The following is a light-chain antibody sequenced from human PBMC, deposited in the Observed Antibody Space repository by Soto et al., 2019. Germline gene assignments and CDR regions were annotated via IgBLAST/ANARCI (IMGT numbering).Light chain of an antibody. CDR3: QQRSSWQVT. CDR1: QSINTY. Sequence: ENVLTQSPATLSLSPVELATLSFMASQSINTYLAWYQQKPGQAPRLLIYDASKRATGIPARFSGSGSGTNFTLTISSLEPEDFAVYYCQQRSSWQVTFGQGTRLEI. CDR2: DAS. V-gene: IGKV3D-11*02. J-gene: IGKJ5*01.